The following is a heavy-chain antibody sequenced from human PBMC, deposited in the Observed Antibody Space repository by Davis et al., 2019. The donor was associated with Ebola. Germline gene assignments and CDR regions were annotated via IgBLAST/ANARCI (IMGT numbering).Heavy chain of an antibody. D-gene: IGHD5-24*01. CDR3: SRDRWLTDYGMDV. Sequence: MPSETLSLTCTVSGGSISSSSYYWGWIRQPPGKGLEWIGYIYYSGSTNYNPSLKSRVTISVDTSKNQFSLKLSSVTASDTAVYYCSRDRWLTDYGMDVWGQGTTVTVSS. J-gene: IGHJ6*02. CDR2: IYYSGST. V-gene: IGHV4-61*01. CDR1: GGSISSSSYY.